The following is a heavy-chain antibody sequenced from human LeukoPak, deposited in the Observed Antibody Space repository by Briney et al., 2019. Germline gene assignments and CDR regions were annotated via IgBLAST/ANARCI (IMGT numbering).Heavy chain of an antibody. J-gene: IGHJ4*02. V-gene: IGHV3-7*01. D-gene: IGHD6-19*01. CDR1: GFTFSSYW. Sequence: PGGSLRLSCAASGFTFSSYWMSWVRQAPGKGLEWVANIKQDGSEKFYVDSVKGRFTISRDNAKNSLFLQMNSLRAEDTAVYYCAREHNRDSSGWYTSPGAYCVLGPLV. CDR2: IKQDGSEK. CDR3: AREHNRDSSGWYTSPGAY.